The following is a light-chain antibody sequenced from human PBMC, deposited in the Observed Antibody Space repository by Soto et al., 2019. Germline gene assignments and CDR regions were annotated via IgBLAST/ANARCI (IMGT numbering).Light chain of an antibody. Sequence: EIVLTQSPGTLSLSPGERATLSCRASRSVSNNYVAWYQRKPGQAPRLLIYGASSRATDIPRRFSGSVSGTDFTLTITRLEPEDFAVYYCQQYGSSPPTFGQGTKVESK. CDR3: QQYGSSPPT. J-gene: IGKJ1*01. CDR1: RSVSNNY. CDR2: GAS. V-gene: IGKV3-20*01.